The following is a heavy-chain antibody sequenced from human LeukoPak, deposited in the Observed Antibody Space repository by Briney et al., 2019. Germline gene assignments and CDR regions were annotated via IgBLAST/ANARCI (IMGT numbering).Heavy chain of an antibody. Sequence: ASVKVSCKASGYTFTSYYMHWVRQAPGQGLEWVGIINPSGGSTSYAQKLQGRVTMTTDTSTSTAYMGLRSLRSDDTAVYYCARDRYYDFWSGYLDWGQGTLVTVSS. V-gene: IGHV1-46*01. D-gene: IGHD3-3*01. J-gene: IGHJ4*02. CDR1: GYTFTSYY. CDR2: INPSGGST. CDR3: ARDRYYDFWSGYLD.